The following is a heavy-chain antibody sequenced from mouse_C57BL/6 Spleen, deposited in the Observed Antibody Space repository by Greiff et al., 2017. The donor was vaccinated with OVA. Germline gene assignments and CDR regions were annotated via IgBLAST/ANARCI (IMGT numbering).Heavy chain of an antibody. Sequence: QVQLKESDAELVKPGASVKLSCKVSGYTFTDHAIHWMKQRPEQGLEWIGYIYPGDGSTKYNENFKGKATLTADNASSTAYMQLNSLTSEDSAVYFCSRAGYFAMDYWGQGTSVTVSS. CDR3: SRAGYFAMDY. J-gene: IGHJ4*01. CDR1: GYTFTDHA. CDR2: IYPGDGST. V-gene: IGHV1-78*01.